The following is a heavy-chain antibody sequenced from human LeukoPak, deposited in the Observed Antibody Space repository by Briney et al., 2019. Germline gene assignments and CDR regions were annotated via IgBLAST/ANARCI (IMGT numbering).Heavy chain of an antibody. J-gene: IGHJ4*02. Sequence: KPSETLSLTCTVSGGSISSGSYYWSWIRQPAGKGLEWIGRIYTSGSTNYNPSLKSRVTISVDTSKNQFSLKLSSVTAADTAVYYCARDYYDFWSGYWFDYWGQGTLVTVSS. CDR3: ARDYYDFWSGYWFDY. D-gene: IGHD3-3*01. V-gene: IGHV4-61*02. CDR1: GGSISSGSYY. CDR2: IYTSGST.